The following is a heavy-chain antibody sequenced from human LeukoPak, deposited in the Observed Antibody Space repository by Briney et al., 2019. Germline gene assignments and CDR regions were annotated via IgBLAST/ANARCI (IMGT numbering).Heavy chain of an antibody. V-gene: IGHV3-23*01. CDR2: ISGSGGST. CDR3: AKPSMTFWFDP. Sequence: GGSLRLSRAASGFPLNSYALSWVRPAPGKGLEWVSAISGSGGSTYYADSVKGRFTISRDNSKNTLYLQMNSLRAEDTAVYYCAKPSMTFWFDPWGQGTLVTVSS. J-gene: IGHJ5*02. CDR1: GFPLNSYA.